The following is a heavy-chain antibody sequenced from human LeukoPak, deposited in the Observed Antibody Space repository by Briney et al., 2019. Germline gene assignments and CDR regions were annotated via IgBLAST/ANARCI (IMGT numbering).Heavy chain of an antibody. CDR3: ARRTIFGVVTFDY. D-gene: IGHD3-3*01. Sequence: ASVKVSCKASGYTITSYGISWVRQAPGQGLEWMGWISGYTGNTNYAHKLQGRVTMTTDTSTSTAYMELRSLRSDDTAVYYCARRTIFGVVTFDYWGQGTLVTVPS. CDR1: GYTITSYG. J-gene: IGHJ4*02. V-gene: IGHV1-18*01. CDR2: ISGYTGNT.